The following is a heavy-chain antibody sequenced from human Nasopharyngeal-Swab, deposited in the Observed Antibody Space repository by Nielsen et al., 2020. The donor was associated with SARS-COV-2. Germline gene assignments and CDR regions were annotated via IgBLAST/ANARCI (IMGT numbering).Heavy chain of an antibody. V-gene: IGHV1-18*01. J-gene: IGHJ4*02. Sequence: ASVKVSCKASGYTFNTYRINWVRQAPGQGLEWMGLISAYTGNTEFAQKFQGRVTMTTDTSTSTAYMELRSLRSDDTAVYYCARGVRDSSGFYLDYFDYWGQGTLVTVSS. CDR1: GYTFNTYR. CDR3: ARGVRDSSGFYLDYFDY. D-gene: IGHD3-22*01. CDR2: ISAYTGNT.